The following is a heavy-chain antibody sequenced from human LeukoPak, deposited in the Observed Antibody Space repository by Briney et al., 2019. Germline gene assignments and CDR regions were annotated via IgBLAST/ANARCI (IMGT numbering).Heavy chain of an antibody. CDR1: GYTFSTCD. V-gene: IGHV1-8*01. J-gene: IGHJ4*02. CDR3: ARVLGSISH. D-gene: IGHD1-1*01. CDR2: MNPNSGNI. Sequence: GSVRVSCKASGYTFSTCDINWVRQATGQGHEWMGCMNPNSGNIGFAHKFQGRVTMTRGTSINTAYMELSSLRSEDTAVYYCARVLGSISHWGQGTLVTVCS.